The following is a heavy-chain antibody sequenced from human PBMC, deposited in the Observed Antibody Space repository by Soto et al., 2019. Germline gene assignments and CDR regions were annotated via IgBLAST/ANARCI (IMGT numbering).Heavy chain of an antibody. V-gene: IGHV3-33*01. Sequence: GGSLRLSCAASGFTFSSYGMHWVRQAPGKGLERVAVIWYDGSNKYYADSVKGRFTISRDNSKNTLYLQMSSLRAEDTALYYCARASAAVYYYYGMDVWGQGTTVTVSS. CDR3: ARASAAVYYYYGMDV. J-gene: IGHJ6*02. CDR1: GFTFSSYG. D-gene: IGHD6-13*01. CDR2: IWYDGSNK.